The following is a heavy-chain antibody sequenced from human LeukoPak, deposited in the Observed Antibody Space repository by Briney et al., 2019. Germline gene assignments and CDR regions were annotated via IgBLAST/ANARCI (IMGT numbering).Heavy chain of an antibody. J-gene: IGHJ4*02. CDR3: AGDIVPGLFDY. CDR2: IRYDGTNK. V-gene: IGHV3-30*02. D-gene: IGHD5-12*01. Sequence: GGSLRLSCAASGFTFSTYGMHWVRQAPGKGLEWVAFIRYDGTNKYYADSVKGRFTISRDNSKNTLYLQMNSLRAEDTAVYYCAGDIVPGLFDYWGQGTLVTVSS. CDR1: GFTFSTYG.